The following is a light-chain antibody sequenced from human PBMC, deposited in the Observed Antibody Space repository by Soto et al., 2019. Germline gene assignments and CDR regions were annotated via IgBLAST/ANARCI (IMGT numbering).Light chain of an antibody. CDR2: DAS. V-gene: IGKV1-33*01. CDR3: QHCDYLPI. CDR1: QDITSY. Sequence: DIQMTQSPSSLSASVGDRVIITCQASQDITSYLNWYQHKPGKAPKLLIYDASILEAGVPPRFSGSGSGTDFTLTISSLQPEDVATYYCQHCDYLPIFGPGTTVDFK. J-gene: IGKJ3*01.